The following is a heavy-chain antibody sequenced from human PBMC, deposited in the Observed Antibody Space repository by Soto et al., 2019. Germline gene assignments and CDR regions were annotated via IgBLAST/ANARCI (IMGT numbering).Heavy chain of an antibody. CDR2: INHSGST. CDR1: GGSFSGYY. V-gene: IGHV4-34*01. CDR3: ARGRGGHDWFDP. J-gene: IGHJ5*02. D-gene: IGHD3-10*01. Sequence: PSETLSLTCAVYGGSFSGYYWSWIRQPPGKGLEWIGEINHSGSTNYNPSLKSRVTISVDTSKNQFSLKLSSVTAADTAVYYCARGRGGHDWFDPWGQGTLVTVSS.